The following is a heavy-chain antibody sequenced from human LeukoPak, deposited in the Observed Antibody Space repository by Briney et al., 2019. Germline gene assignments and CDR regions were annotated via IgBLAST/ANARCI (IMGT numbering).Heavy chain of an antibody. CDR2: IYTSGST. V-gene: IGHV4-4*07. Sequence: SETLSLTCTVSGGSISSYYWSWLRQPAGKGLEWIGRIYTSGSTNYNPSLKSRVTMSVDTSKNQFSLKRSSVTAADTAAYYCARDRQKYYGSGSYSKGWFDPWGQGTLVTVSS. CDR1: GGSISSYY. J-gene: IGHJ5*02. D-gene: IGHD3-10*01. CDR3: ARDRQKYYGSGSYSKGWFDP.